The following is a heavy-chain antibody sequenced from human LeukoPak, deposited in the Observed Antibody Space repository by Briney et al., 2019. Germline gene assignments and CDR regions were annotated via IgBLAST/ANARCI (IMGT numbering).Heavy chain of an antibody. CDR1: GFTFSSYW. J-gene: IGHJ4*02. CDR2: IKQDGSEK. V-gene: IGHV3-7*05. Sequence: GGSLRLTCAASGFTFSSYWMSWVRQAPGKGLEWVAKIKQDGSEKYYVDSVKGRFTISRENAKNSLYLQMNSLRAEDTAVYYCASIEYGDYYWGQGTLITVSS. D-gene: IGHD4-17*01. CDR3: ASIEYGDYY.